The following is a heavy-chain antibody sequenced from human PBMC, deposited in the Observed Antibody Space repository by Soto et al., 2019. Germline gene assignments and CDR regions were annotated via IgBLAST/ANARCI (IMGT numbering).Heavy chain of an antibody. Sequence: GGSLRLSCAASGFTFSSYWMSWVRQAPGKGLEWVANIKQDGSEKYYVDSVKGRFTISRDNAKNSLYLQMNSLRAEDTAVYYCAAEMATIFYYYYGMDVWGQGTTVTVSS. J-gene: IGHJ6*02. CDR2: IKQDGSEK. V-gene: IGHV3-7*01. CDR1: GFTFSSYW. CDR3: AAEMATIFYYYYGMDV. D-gene: IGHD5-12*01.